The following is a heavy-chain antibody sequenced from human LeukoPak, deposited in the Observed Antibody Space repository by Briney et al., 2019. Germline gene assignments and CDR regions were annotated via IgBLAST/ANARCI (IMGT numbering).Heavy chain of an antibody. CDR2: FDPEDGET. J-gene: IGHJ5*02. V-gene: IGHV1-24*01. CDR3: ATGVSTMNWFDP. Sequence: ASVKVYCKVSGYTLTELSMHWVRQAPGKGLEWMGGFDPEDGETIYAQKFQGRVTMTEDTSTDTAYMELSSLRSEDTAVYYCATGVSTMNWFDPWGQGTLVTVSS. D-gene: IGHD6-13*01. CDR1: GYTLTELS.